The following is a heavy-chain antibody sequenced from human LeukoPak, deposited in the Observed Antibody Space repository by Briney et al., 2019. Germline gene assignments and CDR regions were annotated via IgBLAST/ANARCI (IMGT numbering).Heavy chain of an antibody. V-gene: IGHV3-7*01. D-gene: IGHD2-15*01. Sequence: GGSLRLSCAASRFTLSTYWMSWVRQAPGKGLEWVAHIKQGGSEKYYVDSVKGRFTISRDNAKNSLYLQMNSLRAEDTAVYYCASVDCSGGSCYYFDYWGQGTLVTVSS. CDR1: RFTLSTYW. CDR3: ASVDCSGGSCYYFDY. CDR2: IKQGGSEK. J-gene: IGHJ4*02.